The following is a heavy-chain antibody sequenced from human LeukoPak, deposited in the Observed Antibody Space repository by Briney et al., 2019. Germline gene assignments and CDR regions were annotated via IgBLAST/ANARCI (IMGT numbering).Heavy chain of an antibody. V-gene: IGHV6-1*01. CDR1: GDSVSSNSAA. D-gene: IGHD6-19*01. CDR2: TYYRFKWYN. CDR3: TRGGQWLILSSFDF. J-gene: IGHJ4*02. Sequence: SQTLSLTCAISGDSVSSNSAAWNWIRQSPSRGLEWLGRTYYRFKWYNDYAVSVKSRITINPDTSKNQFSLQLNSVTPEDTAVYYCTRGGQWLILSSFDFWGQGTLVTVSS.